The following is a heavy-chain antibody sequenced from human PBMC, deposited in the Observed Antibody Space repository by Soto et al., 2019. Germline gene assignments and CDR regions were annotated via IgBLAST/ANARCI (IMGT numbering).Heavy chain of an antibody. V-gene: IGHV1-18*01. CDR1: GYTFTSYG. Sequence: QVQLVQSGAEVKKPGASVKVSCKASGYTFTSYGISWVRQAPGQGLEWMGWISAYNGNTIYAQKRQGRVTMTTDTTTSTGYMELRSLRSDDTAVYYCARRASGWFLDVWGQGTTVTVSS. D-gene: IGHD6-19*01. CDR3: ARRASGWFLDV. J-gene: IGHJ6*02. CDR2: ISAYNGNT.